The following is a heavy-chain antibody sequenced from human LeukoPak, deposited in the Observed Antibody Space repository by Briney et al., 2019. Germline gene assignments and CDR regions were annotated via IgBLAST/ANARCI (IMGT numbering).Heavy chain of an antibody. Sequence: GGSLRLSCAASGFTFSSYSMNWVRQAPGKGLDWVSYISSSSNTIYYADSVKGRFTISRDNAKNSLYLQMNSLRAEDTAVNYCARDWLSMTTVATGDYYWGQGTLVTVSS. D-gene: IGHD4-17*01. CDR3: ARDWLSMTTVATGDYY. V-gene: IGHV3-48*01. CDR2: ISSSSNTI. J-gene: IGHJ4*02. CDR1: GFTFSSYS.